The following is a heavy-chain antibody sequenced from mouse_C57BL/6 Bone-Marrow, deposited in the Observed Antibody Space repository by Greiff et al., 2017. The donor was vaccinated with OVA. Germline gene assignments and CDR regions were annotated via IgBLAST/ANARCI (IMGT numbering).Heavy chain of an antibody. CDR2: ISSGSSTI. D-gene: IGHD2-4*01. CDR3: ARASIYYDYDGFAY. CDR1: GFTFSDYG. V-gene: IGHV5-17*01. J-gene: IGHJ3*01. Sequence: EVKLMESGGGLVKPGGSLKLSCAASGFTFSDYGMHWVRQAPEKGLEWVAYISSGSSTIYYADTVKGRFTISRDNAKNTLFLQMTSLRSEDTAMYYCARASIYYDYDGFAYWGQGTLVTVSA.